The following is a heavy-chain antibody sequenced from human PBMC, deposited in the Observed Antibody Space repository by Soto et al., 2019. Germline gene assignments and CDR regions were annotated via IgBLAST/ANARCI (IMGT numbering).Heavy chain of an antibody. CDR1: GFTFSSYG. CDR3: AKVGEKTVPAFHYFDY. D-gene: IGHD2-2*01. V-gene: IGHV3-30*18. J-gene: IGHJ4*02. CDR2: ISYDGSNK. Sequence: GGSLRLSCAASGFTFSSYGMHWVRQAPGKGLEWVAVISYDGSNKYYADSVKGRFTISRDNSKNTLYLQMNSLRAEDTAVYYCAKVGEKTVPAFHYFDYWGQGTLVTVSS.